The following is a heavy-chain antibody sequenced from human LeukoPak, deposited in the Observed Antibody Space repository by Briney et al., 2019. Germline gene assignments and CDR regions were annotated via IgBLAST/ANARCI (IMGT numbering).Heavy chain of an antibody. D-gene: IGHD6-13*01. CDR1: GYSFTSFW. CDR2: IDPSDSYT. J-gene: IGHJ5*02. V-gene: IGHV5-10-1*01. Sequence: GEFLKISCKGSGYSFTSFWISWVRQMPGKGLEWMGRIDPSDSYTNYSPSFQGHVTISADKSISTAYLQWSSLKASDTAMYYCASIIAAADYNWFDPWGQGTLVTVSS. CDR3: ASIIAAADYNWFDP.